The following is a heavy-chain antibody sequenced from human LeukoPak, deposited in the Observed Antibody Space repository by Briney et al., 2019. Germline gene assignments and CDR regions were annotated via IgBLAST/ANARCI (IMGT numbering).Heavy chain of an antibody. Sequence: GGSLRLSCAASGFTFSSYAMSWVRQAPGKGLEWVSAISGSGGSTYYADSVKGRFTISRNNSKNTLYLQMNSLRAEDTAVYYCAKDYYDSSGYYRFDYWGQGTLVTVSS. CDR2: ISGSGGST. V-gene: IGHV3-23*01. CDR1: GFTFSSYA. J-gene: IGHJ4*02. CDR3: AKDYYDSSGYYRFDY. D-gene: IGHD3-22*01.